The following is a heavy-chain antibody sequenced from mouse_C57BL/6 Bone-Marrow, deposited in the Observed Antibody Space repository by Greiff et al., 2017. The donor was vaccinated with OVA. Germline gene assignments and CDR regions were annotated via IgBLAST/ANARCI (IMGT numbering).Heavy chain of an antibody. Sequence: VQLQQSGAELVRPGASVTLSCKASGYTFTDYEMHWVKQTPVHGLEWIGAIDPETGGTAYNQKFKGKATLTVDKSSSTAYMQLSSLTSEDSAVYYCARATTVVAKDYFDYWGQGTTLTVSS. CDR1: GYTFTDYE. D-gene: IGHD1-1*01. V-gene: IGHV1-15*01. CDR3: ARATTVVAKDYFDY. J-gene: IGHJ2*01. CDR2: IDPETGGT.